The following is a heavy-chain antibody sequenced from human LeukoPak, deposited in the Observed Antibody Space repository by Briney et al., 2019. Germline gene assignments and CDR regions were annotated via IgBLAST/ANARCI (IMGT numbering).Heavy chain of an antibody. CDR2: ISSGSGTI. CDR3: ARGRAYSNYVSDY. D-gene: IGHD4-11*01. Sequence: GGSLRLSCAASGFTFSSYSMNWVRQAPGMRLEWVSYISSGSGTIYYADSVKGRFTISRDNAKNSLYLQMNSLRAEDTAVYYCARGRAYSNYVSDYWGQGTLVTVSS. CDR1: GFTFSSYS. V-gene: IGHV3-48*01. J-gene: IGHJ4*02.